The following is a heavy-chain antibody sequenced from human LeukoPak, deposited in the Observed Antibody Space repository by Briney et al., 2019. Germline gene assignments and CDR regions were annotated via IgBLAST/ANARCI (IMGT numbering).Heavy chain of an antibody. CDR1: GGSVSSGSYY. J-gene: IGHJ5*02. CDR2: IYYSGST. Sequence: SETLSLTCTVSGGSVSSGSYYWSWIRQPPGKGLEWIGYIYYSGSTYYNPSLKSRVTISVDTSKNQFSLKLSSVTAADTAVYYCARTIVVVVAATSLCWFDPWGQGTLVTVSS. CDR3: ARTIVVVVAATSLCWFDP. V-gene: IGHV4-61*01. D-gene: IGHD2-15*01.